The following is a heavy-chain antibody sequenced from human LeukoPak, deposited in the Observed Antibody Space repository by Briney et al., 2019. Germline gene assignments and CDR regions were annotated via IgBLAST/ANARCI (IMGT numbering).Heavy chain of an antibody. V-gene: IGHV4-59*08. D-gene: IGHD6-13*01. CDR3: ARQNPAAAGQGLDY. J-gene: IGHJ4*02. CDR2: TYYSGTT. Sequence: PSETLSLTCTVSGGSIISYYWSWIRQPPGKGLEWIGYTYYSGTTNYNPSLKSRVTISVDTSKNQFSLKLTSVTAADTAVYYCARQNPAAAGQGLDYWGQGTLLTVSS. CDR1: GGSIISYY.